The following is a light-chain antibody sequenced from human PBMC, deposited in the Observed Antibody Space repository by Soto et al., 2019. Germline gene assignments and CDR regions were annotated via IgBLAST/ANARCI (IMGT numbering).Light chain of an antibody. CDR3: QQHNQWPIT. J-gene: IGKJ5*01. Sequence: EIVLTQPPGNLSQSPGATAPLSCRASQSAGNFLAWYQQKPGQAPRLLIYYISTRATGIPARFSGSGSGTEFTLTISSLQSEDSAVYYCQQHNQWPITFGQGTRLEIK. V-gene: IGKV3D-15*01. CDR2: YIS. CDR1: QSAGNF.